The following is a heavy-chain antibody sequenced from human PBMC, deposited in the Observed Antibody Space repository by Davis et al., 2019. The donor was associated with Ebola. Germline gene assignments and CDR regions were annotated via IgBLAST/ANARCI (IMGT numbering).Heavy chain of an antibody. V-gene: IGHV3-7*01. J-gene: IGHJ6*02. CDR2: IKQDGSEK. CDR3: ARDSLGTTYGMDV. D-gene: IGHD3-16*01. CDR1: GFTFSSYW. Sequence: PGGSLRLSCAASGFTFSSYWMSWVRQAPGKGLEWVANIKQDGSEKYYVDSVKGRFTISRDNAKNSLYLQMNSLRAEDTAVYYCARDSLGTTYGMDVWGQGTTVTVSS.